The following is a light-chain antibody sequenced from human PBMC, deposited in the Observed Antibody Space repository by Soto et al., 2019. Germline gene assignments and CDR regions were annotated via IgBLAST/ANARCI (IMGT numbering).Light chain of an antibody. Sequence: EIVLTQSPGTLSLSPGERATLSCRASQSVSNNYLAWYQQKPGQAPRLLIFDASSRSTGIPDRFSGSGSGTDFTLTISRLEPGDFAVYYCQQYATSITFGPGTNVDV. CDR1: QSVSNNY. CDR2: DAS. CDR3: QQYATSIT. J-gene: IGKJ3*01. V-gene: IGKV3-20*01.